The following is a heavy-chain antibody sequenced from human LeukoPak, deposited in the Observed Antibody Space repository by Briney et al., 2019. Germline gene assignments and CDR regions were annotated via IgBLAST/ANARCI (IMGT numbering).Heavy chain of an antibody. CDR1: GFTFSTYS. V-gene: IGHV5-51*01. Sequence: GESLKISCNGSGFTFSTYSFAWVRQMPGKGLEWMGVIYAGDSSTMYSPSFQGQVTISVDKSISTAYLQWSSLKALDSAIYYCARHSCYDSWGQGTLVTVSS. J-gene: IGHJ4*02. CDR3: ARHSCYDS. CDR2: IYAGDSST. D-gene: IGHD3-16*01.